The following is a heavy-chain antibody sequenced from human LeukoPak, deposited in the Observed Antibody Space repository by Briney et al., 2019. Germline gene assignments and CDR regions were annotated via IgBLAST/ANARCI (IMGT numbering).Heavy chain of an antibody. CDR3: ARDSYSLYYYDSSGYYTY. J-gene: IGHJ4*02. Sequence: ASVKVSCKASGYTFTSYDINWVRQATGQGLEWMGWMNPNSGNTGYAQKFQGRVTMTRDTSISTAYMELSRLRSDDTAVYYCARDSYSLYYYDSSGYYTYWGQGTLVTVSS. CDR2: MNPNSGNT. CDR1: GYTFTSYD. D-gene: IGHD3-22*01. V-gene: IGHV1-8*01.